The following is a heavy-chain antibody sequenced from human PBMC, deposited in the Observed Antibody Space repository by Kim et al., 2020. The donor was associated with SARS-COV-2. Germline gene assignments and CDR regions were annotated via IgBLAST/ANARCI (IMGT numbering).Heavy chain of an antibody. D-gene: IGHD1-7*01. CDR2: IYSGGT. CDR3: VRHKGGTTLDY. CDR1: DGSVSSGNYI. V-gene: IGHV4-61*01. Sequence: SETLSFTCTVSDGSVSSGNYIWSWIRQPPGKGLEWIGYIYSGGTNYDSSLKSRVTISVDTSKNQISLKVSSVTAADTAVYYCVRHKGGTTLDYWGQGSLVTVSS. J-gene: IGHJ4*02.